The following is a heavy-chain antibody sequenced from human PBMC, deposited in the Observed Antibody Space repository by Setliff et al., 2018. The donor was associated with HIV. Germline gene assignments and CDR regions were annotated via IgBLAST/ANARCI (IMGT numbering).Heavy chain of an antibody. J-gene: IGHJ6*03. CDR3: ARQGGYSGYGFYYYYYYMDV. D-gene: IGHD5-12*01. CDR1: GGSISSNSYY. Sequence: KPSETLSLTCTVSGGSISSNSYYWGWIRQPPGKGLEWIGSTYYSGSTYYNPSLKSRVTISVDTSKNQFSLKLSSVTAADTAVYYCARQGGYSGYGFYYYYYYMDVWGKGTTVTVSS. CDR2: TYYSGST. V-gene: IGHV4-39*01.